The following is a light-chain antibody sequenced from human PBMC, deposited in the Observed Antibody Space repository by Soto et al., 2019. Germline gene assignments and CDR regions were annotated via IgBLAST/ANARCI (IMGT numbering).Light chain of an antibody. CDR1: QSLSSY. CDR3: QQRSNWPLT. V-gene: IGKV3-11*01. CDR2: EAS. Sequence: EIVFAQAPAPLSFSPGERAPPSCGASQSLSSYLAWYQQKPGQAPRLLIYEASNRATGIPARFSGSGSGTDFTLTISSLEPEDFAVYYCQQRSNWPLTFGGGTKVDIK. J-gene: IGKJ4*01.